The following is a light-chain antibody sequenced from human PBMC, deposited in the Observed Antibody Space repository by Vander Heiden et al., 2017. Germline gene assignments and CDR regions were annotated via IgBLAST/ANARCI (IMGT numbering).Light chain of an antibody. V-gene: IGKV1-5*01. CDR3: QQYNLYPWT. Sequence: DIQMTQSPSTLSASVGDRVPITCRASQSINNWLVWYQEKPGKAPKVLIYDASSLESGVPSRFSGSASGTEFTLTISYLQPDDVATYYCQQYNLYPWTFGQGTKVEIK. J-gene: IGKJ1*01. CDR2: DAS. CDR1: QSINNW.